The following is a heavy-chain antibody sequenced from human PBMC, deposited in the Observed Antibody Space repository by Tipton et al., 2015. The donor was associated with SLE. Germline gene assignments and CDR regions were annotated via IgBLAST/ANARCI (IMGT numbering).Heavy chain of an antibody. D-gene: IGHD5-12*01. CDR3: ARYARGYSGYEGFDY. Sequence: GLVKPSETLSLTCTVSGGSISSYYWSWIRQPPGTGLEWIGYIYYSGSTNYNPSLKSRVTISVDTSKNQFSLKLSSVTAADTAVYYCARYARGYSGYEGFDYWGQGTLVTVSS. CDR2: IYYSGST. V-gene: IGHV4-59*01. CDR1: GGSISSYY. J-gene: IGHJ4*02.